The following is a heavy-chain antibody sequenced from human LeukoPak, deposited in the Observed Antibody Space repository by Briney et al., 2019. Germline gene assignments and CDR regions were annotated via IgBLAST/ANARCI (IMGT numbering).Heavy chain of an antibody. CDR1: GGSFSGYY. V-gene: IGHV4-34*01. CDR3: AISPPVY. Sequence: SETLSLTCAVYGGSFSGYYWSWIRQPPGKGLEWIGEINHSGSTNYNPSLKSRVTISVDTSKNQFSLKLSSVTAADTAVYYCAISPPVYWGQGTLVTVSS. J-gene: IGHJ4*02. CDR2: INHSGST.